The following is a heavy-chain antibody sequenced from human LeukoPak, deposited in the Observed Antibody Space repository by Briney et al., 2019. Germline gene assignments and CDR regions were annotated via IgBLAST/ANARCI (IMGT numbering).Heavy chain of an antibody. D-gene: IGHD3-22*01. CDR3: AKDRDYYDSSGLFDY. CDR1: GFTYSSYA. V-gene: IGHV3-23*01. Sequence: GGSLRLSCAASGFTYSSYAMSWVRQAPGKGLEWVSAISGSGGSTYYADSVKGRFTISRDNSKNTLYLQMNSLRAEDTAVYYCAKDRDYYDSSGLFDYWGQGTLVTVSS. J-gene: IGHJ4*02. CDR2: ISGSGGST.